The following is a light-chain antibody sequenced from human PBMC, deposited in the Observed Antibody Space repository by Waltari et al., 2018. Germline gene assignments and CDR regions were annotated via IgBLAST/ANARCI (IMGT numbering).Light chain of an antibody. CDR1: TLPNQY. CDR2: KDT. J-gene: IGLJ3*02. V-gene: IGLV3-25*03. Sequence: SFELTQPPSVSVSPGQTASITCSGETLPNQYTYWYQQKAGQAPVLGVFKDTERPSGIPERFSGSSSGTVVTLTITGVRTEYEADYYCQSADSITTFEVFGGGTKLTVL. CDR3: QSADSITTFEV.